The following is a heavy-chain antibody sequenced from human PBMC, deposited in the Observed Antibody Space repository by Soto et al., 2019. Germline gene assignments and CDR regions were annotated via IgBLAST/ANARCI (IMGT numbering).Heavy chain of an antibody. CDR3: ARDFDQGSFDD. Sequence: QVHLVQSGAEVKKPGASVKIYCEASGYTLTRYTLHWVRQAPGQRLEWMGWLKTDNGNTGYSQKFQGRVTVVRDTSALIVYMELSSLMSGDTAVYYCARDFDQGSFDDWGQGTLVTVSS. D-gene: IGHD2-2*01. CDR2: LKTDNGNT. CDR1: GYTLTRYT. V-gene: IGHV1-3*04. J-gene: IGHJ4*02.